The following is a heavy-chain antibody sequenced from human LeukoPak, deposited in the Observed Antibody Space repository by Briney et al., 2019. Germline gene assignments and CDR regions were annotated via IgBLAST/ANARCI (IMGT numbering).Heavy chain of an antibody. J-gene: IGHJ1*01. D-gene: IGHD3-22*01. CDR1: GFTFSDYY. V-gene: IGHV3-11*01. Sequence: PGGSLRLSCGASGFTFSDYYMSWIRQAPGKGLEWVSYISSSGSTIYYADSVKGRFTISRDNAKNSLYLQMNSLRAEDTAVYYCARDPVTHYYDSSGYYVNAEYFQHWGQGTLVTVSS. CDR3: ARDPVTHYYDSSGYYVNAEYFQH. CDR2: ISSSGSTI.